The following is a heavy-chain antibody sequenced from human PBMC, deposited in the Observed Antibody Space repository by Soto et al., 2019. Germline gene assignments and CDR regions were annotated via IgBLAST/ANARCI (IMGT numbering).Heavy chain of an antibody. V-gene: IGHV5-10-1*01. CDR1: GYSFTGYW. CDR2: IDPSDSYT. CDR3: ARQSYSSDSRANYQYYFDS. Sequence: GESLKISCKGSGYSFTGYWITWVRQMPGKGLEWMGRIDPSDSYTNYSPSFQGHVTISAAKSISTAYLQWGSLKASDTAIYYCARQSYSSDSRANYQYYFDSWGPGTLVTVFS. D-gene: IGHD3-22*01. J-gene: IGHJ4*02.